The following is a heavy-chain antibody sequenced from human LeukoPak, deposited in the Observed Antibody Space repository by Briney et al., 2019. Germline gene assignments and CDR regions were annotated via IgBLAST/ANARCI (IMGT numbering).Heavy chain of an antibody. V-gene: IGHV4-38-2*02. CDR3: ARGYDNSGYVT. D-gene: IGHD3-22*01. CDR1: GYSISSGYY. CDR2: IYHTGST. Sequence: PSETLSLTCTVSGYSISSGYYWGWIRQPPGKGLEWIGSIYHTGSTYYNPSLKSRVTISVDTSKNQFSLKLSSVTASDTVVHYCARGYDNSGYVTWGQGALVTVSS. J-gene: IGHJ5*02.